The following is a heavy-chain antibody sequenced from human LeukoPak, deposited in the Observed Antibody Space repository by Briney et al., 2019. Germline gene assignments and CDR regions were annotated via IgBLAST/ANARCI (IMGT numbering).Heavy chain of an antibody. CDR2: ISAYNGNT. Sequence: ASVKVSCKASGYTFTSYGISRVRQAPGQGLEWMGWISAYNGNTNYAQKLQGRVTMTTDTSTSTAYMELRSLRSDDTAVHYCARDTTPYFVVVPAAMVGAFDIWGQGTMVTVSS. V-gene: IGHV1-18*01. CDR1: GYTFTSYG. J-gene: IGHJ3*02. D-gene: IGHD2-2*01. CDR3: ARDTTPYFVVVPAAMVGAFDI.